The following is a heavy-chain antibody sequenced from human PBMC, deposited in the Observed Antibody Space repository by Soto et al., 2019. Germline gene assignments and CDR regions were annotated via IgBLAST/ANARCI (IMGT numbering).Heavy chain of an antibody. CDR2: IKSKTDGGTT. Sequence: EVQLVESGGGLVKPGGSLRLSCAASGFTFSNVWMNWVRQAPGKGLEWVGRIKSKTDGGTTDYAAPVKGRFTSSRDDSKNTLLLQMNSLKTEDTAVYYCAPLALKYSSGWYEFSDWGQGTLVTVSS. J-gene: IGHJ4*02. D-gene: IGHD6-19*01. V-gene: IGHV3-15*07. CDR1: GFTFSNVW. CDR3: APLALKYSSGWYEFSD.